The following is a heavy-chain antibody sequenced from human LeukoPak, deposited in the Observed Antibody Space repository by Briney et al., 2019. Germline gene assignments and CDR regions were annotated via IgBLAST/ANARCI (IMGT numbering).Heavy chain of an antibody. CDR2: IYYSGST. D-gene: IGHD2-2*01. CDR3: ARGLYVVPAASGIAEYWFDP. Sequence: SETLSLTCTVSGGSISSYYWSWIRQPPGKGLEGIGYIYYSGSTNYNPSLKSRVTISVDTSKNQFSLKLSSVTAADTAVYYCARGLYVVPAASGIAEYWFDPWGQGTLVTVSS. CDR1: GGSISSYY. V-gene: IGHV4-59*01. J-gene: IGHJ5*02.